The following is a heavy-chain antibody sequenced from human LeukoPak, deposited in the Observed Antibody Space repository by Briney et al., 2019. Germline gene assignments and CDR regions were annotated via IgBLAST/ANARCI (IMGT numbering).Heavy chain of an antibody. CDR3: ARVGTDDYGDYYFDY. Sequence: PSETLSLTCTVSGYSISSSYYWGWIRQAPGKGLEWIGSIYHSGSTYYNPSLKSRVTISVDTSKNQFSLKLSSVTAADTAVYYCARVGTDDYGDYYFDYWGQGTPVTVSS. CDR2: IYHSGST. CDR1: GYSISSSYY. D-gene: IGHD4-17*01. J-gene: IGHJ4*02. V-gene: IGHV4-38-2*02.